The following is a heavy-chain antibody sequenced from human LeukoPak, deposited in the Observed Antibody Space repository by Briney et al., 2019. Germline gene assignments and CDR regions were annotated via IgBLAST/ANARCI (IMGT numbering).Heavy chain of an antibody. J-gene: IGHJ4*02. CDR1: GYTFTSYG. CDR3: ARVLFYSSGNKSNRVDY. CDR2: ISPNSGVT. D-gene: IGHD6-19*01. V-gene: IGHV1-2*02. Sequence: ASVKVSCKASGYTFTSYGISWVRQAPGQGLEWMGWISPNSGVTIYAQKFQGRVTMTRDTSIRTAYMELSRLRSDDTAVYYCARVLFYSSGNKSNRVDYWGQGTLVTVSS.